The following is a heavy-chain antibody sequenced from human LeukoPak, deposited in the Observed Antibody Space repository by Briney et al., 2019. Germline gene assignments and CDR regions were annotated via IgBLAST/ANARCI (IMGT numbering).Heavy chain of an antibody. CDR1: GGSISSGFYY. D-gene: IGHD6-6*01. CDR3: ARHSYSTSYSYYYMDV. V-gene: IGHV4-61*02. J-gene: IGHJ6*03. CDR2: IYSSGKT. Sequence: PSETLSLTCTVSGGSISSGFYYWSWIRQPAGKGLEWIGRIYSSGKTNYNPSRKSRFTISVEKAKNNFSLRLSSVTAADTAVYYCARHSYSTSYSYYYMDVWGRGTTVTVSS.